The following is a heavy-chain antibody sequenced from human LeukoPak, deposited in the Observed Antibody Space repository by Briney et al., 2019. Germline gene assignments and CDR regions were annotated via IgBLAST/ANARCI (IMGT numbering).Heavy chain of an antibody. D-gene: IGHD1-26*01. V-gene: IGHV3-48*01. CDR2: ISTNTTTI. CDR1: GFTFKFYS. J-gene: IGHJ3*02. Sequence: GGSLRLSCAASGFTFKFYSMNWVRQAPGKGLEWVSYISTNTTTIYYADSVKGRFTISRDNAKNSLYLQMNSLRVEDTAVYARVKVGINFDIRGQGTMVTVSS. CDR3: VKVGINFDI.